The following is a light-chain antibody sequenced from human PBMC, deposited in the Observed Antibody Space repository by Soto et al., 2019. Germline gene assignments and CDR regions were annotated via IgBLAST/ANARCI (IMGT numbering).Light chain of an antibody. V-gene: IGKV3-20*01. CDR3: QQYGSSPLT. CDR2: GAS. CDR1: QSVSGSY. J-gene: IGKJ3*01. Sequence: EIVLTQSPGTLSLSPGERATLSCRASQSVSGSYLAWYQQKPGQAPRLLIYGASTRATGIPDTFSGSGSGTDFTLTISRLEPEDFAVYFCQQYGSSPLTFGPGTQVDIK.